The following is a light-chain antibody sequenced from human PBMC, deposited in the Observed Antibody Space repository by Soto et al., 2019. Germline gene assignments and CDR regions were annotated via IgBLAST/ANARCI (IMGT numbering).Light chain of an antibody. CDR2: KVF. CDR1: QSLVYSNGNTY. J-gene: IGKJ1*01. Sequence: DVVVTQSPLSLPVTLGQPASISCRSSQSLVYSNGNTYLAWFQQRPGQSPRRLIYKVFIRDSGVPDRFSGRGSGPEFTLTISSVEAEDVGVYYCMQGTLWRRTFGKGTKVQIK. V-gene: IGKV2-30*01. CDR3: MQGTLWRRT.